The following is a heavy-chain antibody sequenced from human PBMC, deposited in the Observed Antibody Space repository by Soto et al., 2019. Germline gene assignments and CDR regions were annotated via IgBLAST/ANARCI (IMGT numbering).Heavy chain of an antibody. CDR1: GFIFSDYA. CDR3: ARGGRGYDYFDY. D-gene: IGHD5-12*01. V-gene: IGHV3-48*02. J-gene: IGHJ4*02. Sequence: EVQLVESGGGWVQPGGCLRLSCTASGFIFSDYAMNWVRQAAGKGLEWVSYISSSRSPIYYADSVKGRFTISRDSAKNSLYLQMNSLRDEDTAVYYCARGGRGYDYFDYWGQGTLVTVSS. CDR2: ISSSRSPI.